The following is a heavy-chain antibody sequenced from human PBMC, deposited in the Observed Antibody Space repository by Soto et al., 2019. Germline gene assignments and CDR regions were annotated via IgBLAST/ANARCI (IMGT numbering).Heavy chain of an antibody. J-gene: IGHJ6*03. V-gene: IGHV3-23*01. CDR1: GFTFSSYA. Sequence: GGSLRLSCAASGFTFSSYAMNWVRQAPGKGLEWVSGISGSGGSTYYADSVKGRFTISRDNSKNTLYLQMNSQRAEDTAVYYCAKRGGSTVTTLFYYYYMDVWGKGTTVTVSS. CDR3: AKRGGSTVTTLFYYYYMDV. CDR2: ISGSGGST. D-gene: IGHD4-17*01.